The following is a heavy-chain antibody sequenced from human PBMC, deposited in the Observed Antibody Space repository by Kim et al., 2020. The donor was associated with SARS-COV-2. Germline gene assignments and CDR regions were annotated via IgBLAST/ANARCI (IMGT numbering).Heavy chain of an antibody. CDR2: IYYSGST. Sequence: SETLSLTCAVSGGSISSGGYSWNWIRQPPGKGLEWIGYIYYSGSTYYNPSLKSRVTISLDRSKNQFSLNLKSVTAADTAVYYCARALDYGDYGGFDPWGQGTLVTVSS. V-gene: IGHV4-30-2*01. J-gene: IGHJ5*02. D-gene: IGHD4-17*01. CDR3: ARALDYGDYGGFDP. CDR1: GGSISSGGYS.